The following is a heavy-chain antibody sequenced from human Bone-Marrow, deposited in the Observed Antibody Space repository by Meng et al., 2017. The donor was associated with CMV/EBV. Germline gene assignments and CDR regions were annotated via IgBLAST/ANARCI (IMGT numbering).Heavy chain of an antibody. CDR1: GFTFTTFS. V-gene: IGHV3-30*04. CDR3: ARDPGIAAADAFDI. J-gene: IGHJ3*02. D-gene: IGHD6-13*01. Sequence: GESLKISCAASGFTFTTFSVHWVRQAPGKGLEWVADISYDGNDKYYADSVKGRFTISRDNSKNTLYLQMNSLRAEDTAVYYCARDPGIAAADAFDIWGQGTMVTVSS. CDR2: ISYDGNDK.